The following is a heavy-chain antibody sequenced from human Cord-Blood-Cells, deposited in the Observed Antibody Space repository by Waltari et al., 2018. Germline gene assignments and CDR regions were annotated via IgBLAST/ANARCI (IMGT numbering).Heavy chain of an antibody. J-gene: IGHJ4*02. CDR3: ARQSPNDYYGSGSYFDY. CDR2: IYYSGRT. D-gene: IGHD3-10*01. CDR1: GGSISSSSSS. Sequence: QLQLQESGPGLVKPSETLSLTCTVSGGSISSSSSSLGWSRQPPGKGLEWIGSIYYSGRTYYNPSLKSRVTISVDTTKNQFSLKLSSVTAADTAVYYCARQSPNDYYGSGSYFDYWGQGTLVTVSS. V-gene: IGHV4-39*01.